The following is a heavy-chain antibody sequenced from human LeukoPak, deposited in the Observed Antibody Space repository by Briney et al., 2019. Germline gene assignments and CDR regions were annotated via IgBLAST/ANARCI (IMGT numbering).Heavy chain of an antibody. V-gene: IGHV3-74*01. Sequence: GSLRLSCAASGFTLSSYWMHWVRQVPGKGLVWVSRIKSDGSDTRYADSVKGRFTISRDSSNNTVYLQMDSLRAEDTAIYYCARRRQSYFDHWGQGTQVTVSS. CDR3: ARRRQSYFDH. CDR1: GFTLSSYW. CDR2: IKSDGSDT. J-gene: IGHJ4*02.